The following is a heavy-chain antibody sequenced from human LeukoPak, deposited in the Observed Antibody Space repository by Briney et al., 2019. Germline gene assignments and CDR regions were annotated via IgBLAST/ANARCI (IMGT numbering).Heavy chain of an antibody. D-gene: IGHD6-25*01. Sequence: SETVSLTCTVSGGSISSYYWSWIRQPPGKGLEWIGYIYYSGSTNYNPSLKSRVTISVDTSKNQFSLKLSSVTAADTAVYYCARNRREAAINDWGQGTLVTVSS. V-gene: IGHV4-59*08. CDR1: GGSISSYY. CDR3: ARNRREAAIND. J-gene: IGHJ4*02. CDR2: IYYSGST.